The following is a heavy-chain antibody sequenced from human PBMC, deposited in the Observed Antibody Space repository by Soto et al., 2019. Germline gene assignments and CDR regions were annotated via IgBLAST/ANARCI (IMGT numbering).Heavy chain of an antibody. CDR1: LYSFTSYW. CDR2: IYPGDSDT. D-gene: IGHD3-10*01. CDR3: ARQDFGEVPNYYFEY. V-gene: IGHV5-51*01. J-gene: IGHJ4*02. Sequence: PGQPLKISCQCSLYSFTSYWIWWVLELPFKVLECMGIIYPGDSDTRYSPSFQGQVTISADKSISTAYLQWSSLKASDTAMYYCARQDFGEVPNYYFEYWGQGTLVTVSS.